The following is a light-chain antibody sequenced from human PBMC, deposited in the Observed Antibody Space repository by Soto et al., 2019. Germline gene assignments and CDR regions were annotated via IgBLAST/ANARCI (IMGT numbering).Light chain of an antibody. Sequence: QSVLTQPPSASGTPGQRVTISCSGSSSNIGSNTVNWYQQLPGTAPKVVTYLNNQRPSGVPDRFSGSKSGTSASLAISGLQSEDEADYYCAAWDDSLNGVVFGGGTKLTVL. CDR2: LNN. CDR1: SSNIGSNT. V-gene: IGLV1-44*01. CDR3: AAWDDSLNGVV. J-gene: IGLJ2*01.